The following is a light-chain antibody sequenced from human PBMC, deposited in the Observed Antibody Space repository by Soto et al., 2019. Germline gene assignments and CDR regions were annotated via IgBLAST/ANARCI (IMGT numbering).Light chain of an antibody. CDR1: QGISSP. CDR2: DAS. J-gene: IGKJ4*01. CDR3: QQVNVYPST. V-gene: IGKV1-9*01. Sequence: DIQMTQSPSTLSASVGDRVTISCRASQGISSPFAWYQQKPGKAPNLLIYDASTLHSGVPSRFSGGGSGTDFTLTISSLQPEDFATYYCQQVNVYPSTFGGGTKVDIK.